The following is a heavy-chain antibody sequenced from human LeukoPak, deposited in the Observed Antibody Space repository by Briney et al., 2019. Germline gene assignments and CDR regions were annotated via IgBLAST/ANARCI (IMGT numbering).Heavy chain of an antibody. V-gene: IGHV4-34*01. CDR1: GVPFSGYY. CDR2: INHSGST. J-gene: IGHJ4*02. CDR3: ARGRRYYYGSGSSSVDY. D-gene: IGHD3-10*01. Sequence: SETLSLTCAVYGVPFSGYYWSWIRQPPGKGLEWIGEINHSGSTNYNPSLKSRVTISVDTSKNQFSLKLSSVTAADTAVYYCARGRRYYYGSGSSSVDYWGQGTLVTVSS.